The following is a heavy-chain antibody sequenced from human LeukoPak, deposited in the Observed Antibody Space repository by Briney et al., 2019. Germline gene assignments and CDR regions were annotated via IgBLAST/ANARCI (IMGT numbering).Heavy chain of an antibody. CDR3: ARALGYCSSSTCYRFDY. CDR1: GYTFTSYY. CDR2: INPSGGST. D-gene: IGHD2-2*01. J-gene: IGHJ4*02. V-gene: IGHV1-46*01. Sequence: ASVKVSCKASGYTFTSYYMHWVRQAPGQGLEWMGLINPSGGSTSYAQKFQGRVTMTRDTSTSTVYMELSSLRSEDTAVYYCARALGYCSSSTCYRFDYWGQGTLVIVSS.